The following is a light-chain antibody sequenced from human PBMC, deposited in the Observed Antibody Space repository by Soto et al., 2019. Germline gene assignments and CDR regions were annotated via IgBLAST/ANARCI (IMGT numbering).Light chain of an antibody. CDR2: GAS. Sequence: EIVLTQSRDTLCVSPGERATLSCRASQSVSSNLAWYQQKPGQAPRLLIYGASTRATGIPARFSGSGSGTEFTLTISSLQSEDFAVYYCQQYNNWPRTFGQGTKVDI. J-gene: IGKJ1*01. CDR1: QSVSSN. V-gene: IGKV3-15*01. CDR3: QQYNNWPRT.